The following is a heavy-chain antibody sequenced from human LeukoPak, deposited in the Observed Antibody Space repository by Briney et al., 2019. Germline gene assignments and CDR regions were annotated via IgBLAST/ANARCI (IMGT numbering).Heavy chain of an antibody. D-gene: IGHD3-3*01. CDR1: GFTFSSYS. J-gene: IGHJ4*02. Sequence: GGSLRLSCAASGFTFSSYSMNWVRQAPGKGLGWVSSISSSSSYIYYADSVKGRFTISRDNAKNSLYLQMNSLRAEDTAVYYCARVVSGYPYYFDYWGQGTLVTVSS. V-gene: IGHV3-21*01. CDR3: ARVVSGYPYYFDY. CDR2: ISSSSSYI.